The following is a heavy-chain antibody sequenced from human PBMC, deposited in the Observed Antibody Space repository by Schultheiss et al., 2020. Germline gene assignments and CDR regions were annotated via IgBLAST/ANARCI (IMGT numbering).Heavy chain of an antibody. J-gene: IGHJ5*02. D-gene: IGHD6-19*01. CDR3: ARDSVPGYSSGWYGPNWFDP. CDR1: GYTFTGYY. CDR2: IIPIFGTA. Sequence: SVKVSCKASGYTFTGYYMHWVRQAPGQGLEWMGGIIPIFGTANYAQKFQGRVTITADESTSTAYMELSSLRSDDTAVYYCARDSVPGYSSGWYGPNWFDPWGQGTLVTVSS. V-gene: IGHV1-69*13.